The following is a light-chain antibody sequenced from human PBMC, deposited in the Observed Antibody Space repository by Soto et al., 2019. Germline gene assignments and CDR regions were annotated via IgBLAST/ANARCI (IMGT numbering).Light chain of an antibody. CDR3: QQSNSYSWT. J-gene: IGKJ1*01. CDR2: DAS. V-gene: IGKV1-5*01. CDR1: QSISSW. Sequence: DIQMTQSPSTLSASVGDRVTITCRASQSISSWLAWYQQKPGKAPKLLIYDASSLESGVTSRFSGSGSGTEFTLTISSLQPDDFATYYCQQSNSYSWTFGQGTKVEIK.